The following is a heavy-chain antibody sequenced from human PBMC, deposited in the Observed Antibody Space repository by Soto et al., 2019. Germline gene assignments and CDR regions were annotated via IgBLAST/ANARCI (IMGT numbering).Heavy chain of an antibody. CDR1: GFTFTRSS. CDR3: AGCPDELTPNFDY. J-gene: IGHJ4*01. CDR2: ISRTTTYM. V-gene: IGHV3-21*06. Sequence: GRSLRLSGAASGFTFTRSSMNWVRPAPRKGLAWLSSISRTTTYMSYGDSMKVRFTTSTDNSNTSLYLELNTLIAHDTAVYYSAGCPDELTPNFDYLDQGALVTVSS. D-gene: IGHD1-26*01.